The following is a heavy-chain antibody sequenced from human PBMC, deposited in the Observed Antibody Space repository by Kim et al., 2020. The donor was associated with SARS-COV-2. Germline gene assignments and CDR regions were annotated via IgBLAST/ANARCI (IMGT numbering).Heavy chain of an antibody. CDR1: GGSFSGYY. CDR2: INHSGST. J-gene: IGHJ4*02. Sequence: SETLSLTCAVYGGSFSGYYWSWIRQPPGKGLEWIGEINHSGSTNYNPSLKSRVTISVDTSKNQFSLKLSSVTAADTAVYYCAREAGWSVITMVRGVMTVFDYWGQGTLVTVSS. CDR3: AREAGWSVITMVRGVMTVFDY. V-gene: IGHV4-34*01. D-gene: IGHD3-10*01.